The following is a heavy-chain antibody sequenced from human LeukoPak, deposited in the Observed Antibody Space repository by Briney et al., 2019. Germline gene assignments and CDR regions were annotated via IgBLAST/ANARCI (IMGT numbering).Heavy chain of an antibody. CDR3: AKDRRTLDAFDV. CDR2: ISSNGDST. J-gene: IGHJ3*01. V-gene: IGHV3-64*01. CDR1: GFGFSNYA. Sequence: GGSLRLSCAASGFGFSNYAMNWVRQAPGKRLEFVSVISSNGDSTYHANSVKGRFTISRDNSKNTLYLQMNSLRTEDTAVYYCAKDRRTLDAFDVWGQGTMVTVSS. D-gene: IGHD2-2*01.